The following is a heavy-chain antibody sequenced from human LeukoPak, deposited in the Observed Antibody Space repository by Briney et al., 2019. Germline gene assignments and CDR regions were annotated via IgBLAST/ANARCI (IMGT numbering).Heavy chain of an antibody. CDR2: ISGSGGST. Sequence: PGGSLRLSCAASGFTFSSYAMSWVRQAPGKGLEWVSAISGSGGSTYYADSVKGRFAISRDNSKNTLYLQMNSLRAEDTAVYYCAKGSSPPSRYGSGRETNYYYYYGMDVWGKGTTVTVSS. D-gene: IGHD3-10*01. CDR3: AKGSSPPSRYGSGRETNYYYYYGMDV. CDR1: GFTFSSYA. V-gene: IGHV3-23*01. J-gene: IGHJ6*04.